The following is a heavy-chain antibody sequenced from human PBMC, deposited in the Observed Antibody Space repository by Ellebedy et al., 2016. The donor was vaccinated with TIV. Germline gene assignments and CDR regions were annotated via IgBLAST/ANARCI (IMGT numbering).Heavy chain of an antibody. CDR3: ARDSGYESAGYMPGGARSDY. V-gene: IGHV3-30-3*01. Sequence: GGSLRLSCAASGITFRTYAMHWVRQAPGKGLEWVAVISSGGNDKYYADSVKGRFTISRDNSKNTLYLQMDSLRDEDTAVYHCARDSGYESAGYMPGGARSDYWGRGALVTVSS. J-gene: IGHJ4*02. CDR2: ISSGGNDK. D-gene: IGHD3-22*01. CDR1: GITFRTYA.